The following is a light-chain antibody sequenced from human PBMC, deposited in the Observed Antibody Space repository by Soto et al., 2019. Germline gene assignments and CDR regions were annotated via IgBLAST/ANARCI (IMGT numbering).Light chain of an antibody. V-gene: IGKV3-15*01. CDR1: QNVSSY. J-gene: IGKJ2*01. Sequence: EIVMTQSPAPLTVSPGESATLPCRASQNVSSYLAWYQQKPGQAPRLLIYVASYRATGIPARFSGSGSGTEYTLTISNLQAEDFAVYYCQQFNNWPHTFGQGTKVDIK. CDR3: QQFNNWPHT. CDR2: VAS.